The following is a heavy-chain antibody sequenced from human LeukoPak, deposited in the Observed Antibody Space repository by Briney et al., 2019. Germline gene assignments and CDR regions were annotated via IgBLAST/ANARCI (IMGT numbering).Heavy chain of an antibody. CDR1: GGSISNYY. CDR3: ARHECGGSCYPEDY. J-gene: IGHJ4*02. V-gene: IGHV4-59*08. CDR2: IYYTGNT. D-gene: IGHD2-15*01. Sequence: SETLSLTCTVPGGSISNYYWSWVRQSPGKGLGWIGYIYYTGNTNYNPSLESRVIISVDTSKNQFSLKLSSVTAADTAVYYCARHECGGSCYPEDYWGQGTLVTVSS.